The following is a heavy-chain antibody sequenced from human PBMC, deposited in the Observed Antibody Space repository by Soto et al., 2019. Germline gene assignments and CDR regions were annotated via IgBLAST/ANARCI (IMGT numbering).Heavy chain of an antibody. V-gene: IGHV3-48*03. CDR1: GFTFSSYE. Sequence: PGGSLRLSCAASGFTFSSYEMNWVRQAPGKGLEWVSYISSSGSTIYYADSVKGRLTISRDNAKNSLYLQMNSLRAEDTAVYYCPTLGGGESGADCYSIDYWGQGTLVTVSS. J-gene: IGHJ4*02. D-gene: IGHD2-21*02. CDR3: PTLGGGESGADCYSIDY. CDR2: ISSSGSTI.